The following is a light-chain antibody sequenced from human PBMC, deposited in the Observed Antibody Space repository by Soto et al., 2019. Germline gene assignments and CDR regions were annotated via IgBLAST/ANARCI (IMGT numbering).Light chain of an antibody. J-gene: IGKJ2*01. CDR2: GAS. Sequence: EIVLTQSPGTLSLSPGERATLSCRASQSVSSSYLAWYQQKPGQAPRLLIYGASSRATGIPDRFSGSGSGTDFTLTISRLEPEDFAVYYCQQYGSSPLYGHYARSGYTFGQGTKLEIK. CDR1: QSVSSSY. V-gene: IGKV3-20*01. CDR3: QQYGSSPLYGHYARSGYT.